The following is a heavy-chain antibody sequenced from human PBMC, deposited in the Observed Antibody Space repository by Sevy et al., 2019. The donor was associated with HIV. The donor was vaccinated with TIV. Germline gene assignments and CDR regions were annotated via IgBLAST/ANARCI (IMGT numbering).Heavy chain of an antibody. D-gene: IGHD2-15*01. V-gene: IGHV3-74*03. J-gene: IGHJ4*02. CDR2: INGDGKTT. CDR3: ARPTDISIGSPFDS. CDR1: GFTFSSYW. Sequence: GGSLRLSCAASGFTFSSYWMHWVRQAPGERPVWVSRINGDGKTTTYADSVKGRFTISRDNGKNTVYLQMDSLRAEDTAVYYCARPTDISIGSPFDSCGQGTLVTVSS.